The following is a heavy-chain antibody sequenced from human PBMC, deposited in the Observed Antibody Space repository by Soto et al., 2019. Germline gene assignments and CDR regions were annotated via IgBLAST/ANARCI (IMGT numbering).Heavy chain of an antibody. V-gene: IGHV4-30-4*01. CDR2: IYYSGST. D-gene: IGHD6-13*01. CDR1: GGSISSGDYY. J-gene: IGHJ4*02. Sequence: SETLSLTCTVSGGSISSGDYYWSCIRQPPGKGLEWIGYIYYSGSTYYNPSLKSRVTISVDTSKNQFSLKLSSVTAADTAVYYCARSIAAADLDFDYWGQRTLVTVSS. CDR3: ARSIAAADLDFDY.